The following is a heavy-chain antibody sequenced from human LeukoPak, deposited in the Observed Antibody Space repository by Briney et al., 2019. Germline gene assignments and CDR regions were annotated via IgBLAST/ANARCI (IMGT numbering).Heavy chain of an antibody. CDR3: ARTYCSSTSCYTEDAFDI. CDR2: INPSGGGT. J-gene: IGHJ3*02. D-gene: IGHD2-2*02. V-gene: IGHV1-2*02. CDR1: GYTFTSYY. Sequence: ASVKVSCKASGYTFTSYYMHWVRQAPGQGLEWMGIINPSGGGTNYAQKFQGRVTMTRDTPISTAYMKLSRLRSDDTAVYYCARTYCSSTSCYTEDAFDIWGQGTMVTVSS.